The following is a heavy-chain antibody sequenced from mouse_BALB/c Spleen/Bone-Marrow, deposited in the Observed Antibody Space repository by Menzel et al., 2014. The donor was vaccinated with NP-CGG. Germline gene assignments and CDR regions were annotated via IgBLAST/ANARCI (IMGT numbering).Heavy chain of an antibody. CDR3: ARPLNWDPYAMDY. Sequence: QVHVKQSGPELVKPGASVKISCKASGYAFSSSWINWVKQRPGQGLEWIGRIYPGDGDTRYNGKFKGKATLTADKSSSTAYMQLSSLTSVDSAVYFCARPLNWDPYAMDYWGQGTSVTVSS. CDR1: GYAFSSSW. J-gene: IGHJ4*01. V-gene: IGHV1-82*01. D-gene: IGHD4-1*02. CDR2: IYPGDGDT.